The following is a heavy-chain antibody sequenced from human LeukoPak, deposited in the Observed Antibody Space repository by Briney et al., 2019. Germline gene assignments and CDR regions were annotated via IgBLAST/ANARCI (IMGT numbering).Heavy chain of an antibody. V-gene: IGHV3-23*01. Sequence: GGSLRLSCTASGFTFSSYAMSWVRQAPGKGLEWVSAISGSGGRTYYADSVKGRFTISRDNSKNTLYLQMNSLRAEDTAVYYCANAIQSGSDWELMLAFDIWGQGTMVTVSS. CDR1: GFTFSSYA. CDR3: ANAIQSGSDWELMLAFDI. CDR2: ISGSGGRT. D-gene: IGHD1-26*01. J-gene: IGHJ3*02.